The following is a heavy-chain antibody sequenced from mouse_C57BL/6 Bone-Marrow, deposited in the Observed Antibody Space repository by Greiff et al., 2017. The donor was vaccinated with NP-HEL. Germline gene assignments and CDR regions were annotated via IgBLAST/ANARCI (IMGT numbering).Heavy chain of an antibody. V-gene: IGHV1-69*01. CDR1: GYTFTSYW. CDR2: IDPSDIST. CDR3: ARWGPHYFDY. J-gene: IGHJ2*01. Sequence: QVQLQQPGAELVMPGASVKLSCKASGYTFTSYWMHWVKQRPGQGLEWIGAIDPSDISTNYNPKFKGKSTLTVDKSSSTAYMQLSSLTSEDAAVYYCARWGPHYFDYWGQGTTLTVSS.